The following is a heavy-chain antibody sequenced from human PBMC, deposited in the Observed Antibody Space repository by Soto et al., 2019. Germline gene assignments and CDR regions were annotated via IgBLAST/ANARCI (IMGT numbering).Heavy chain of an antibody. CDR2: INFSGRT. V-gene: IGHV4-31*03. Sequence: QVQLQESGPGLVKPSQTLSLTCSVSGVSVSSGDFHWSWIRQRPGEGLEWLGYINFSGRTSYNPALRSRATMALDTTVNSFSLKLTSLTAADAAVYYCTRDSPPPPYCSYYGMDVWGQGTTVTVSS. J-gene: IGHJ6*02. CDR3: TRDSPPPPYCSYYGMDV. CDR1: GVSVSSGDFH.